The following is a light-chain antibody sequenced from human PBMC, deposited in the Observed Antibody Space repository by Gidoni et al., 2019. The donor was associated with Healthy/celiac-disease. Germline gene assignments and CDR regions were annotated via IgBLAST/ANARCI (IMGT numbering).Light chain of an antibody. CDR3: QQYCSSSLT. J-gene: IGKJ4*01. Sequence: EIVLTQSPGTLSLSPGERATLSCRARQSVSSSYLAWYQQKPGQAPRLLIYGAFSRATGIPHRFSGSGSGTDFTLTISSLEPEDFAVYYCQQYCSSSLTFGGGTKVEIK. V-gene: IGKV3-20*01. CDR1: QSVSSSY. CDR2: GAF.